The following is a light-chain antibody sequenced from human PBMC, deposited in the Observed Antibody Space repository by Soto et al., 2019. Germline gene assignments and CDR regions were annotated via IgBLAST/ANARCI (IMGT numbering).Light chain of an antibody. CDR1: QSVIYSSNNKNY. CDR2: WAS. J-gene: IGKJ2*01. CDR3: QQYESTPPT. V-gene: IGKV4-1*01. Sequence: DIVMTQSPDSLAVSLGARATINCKSSQSVIYSSNNKNYLAWYQQRPGQPPKLLIYWASTRESGVPDRFSGSGSGTDFTLTITSLQAEDVAVYYCQQYESTPPTCGQGTKLEIK.